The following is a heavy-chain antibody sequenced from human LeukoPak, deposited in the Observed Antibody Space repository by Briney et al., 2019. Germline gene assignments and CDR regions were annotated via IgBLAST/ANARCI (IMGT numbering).Heavy chain of an antibody. CDR1: GDSISSSSYY. D-gene: IGHD3-10*01. CDR3: ARHEVSLWFGELFGMDV. CDR2: IYYSGST. J-gene: IGHJ6*02. Sequence: SETLSVTCTVSGDSISSSSYYWGWIRQPPGKGLEWIGSIYYSGSTYYNPSLKSRVTISVDTSKNQFSLKLNSVTAADTAPYYCARHEVSLWFGELFGMDVWGQGTTVTVSS. V-gene: IGHV4-39*01.